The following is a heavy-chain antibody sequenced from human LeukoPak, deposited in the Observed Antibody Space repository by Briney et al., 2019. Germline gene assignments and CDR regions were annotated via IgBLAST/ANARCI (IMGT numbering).Heavy chain of an antibody. CDR2: ISGGGGST. CDR1: GFTFSRYW. D-gene: IGHD4-17*01. CDR3: AKGSYGDSQFGY. J-gene: IGHJ4*02. V-gene: IGHV3-23*01. Sequence: PGGSLRLSCVGSGFTFSRYWLNWVRQAPGKGLEWVSAISGGGGSTYYADSVKGRITISRDNTKNTLYLQMNSLRAEDTALYYCAKGSYGDSQFGYWGQGTLVTVSS.